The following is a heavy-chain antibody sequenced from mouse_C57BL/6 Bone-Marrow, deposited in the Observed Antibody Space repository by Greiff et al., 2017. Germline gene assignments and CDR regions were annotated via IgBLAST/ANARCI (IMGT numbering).Heavy chain of an antibody. J-gene: IGHJ2*01. CDR2: IDPSDSYT. V-gene: IGHV1-59*01. Sequence: QVQLQQPGAELVRPGTSVKLSCKASGYTFTSYWMPWVKQRPGQGLEWIGVIDPSDSYTNYNQKFKGKATLTVDTSASTAYMQLSSLTSEDSAVYYCARWHYYGSSYDFDYWGQGTTLTVSS. CDR3: ARWHYYGSSYDFDY. CDR1: GYTFTSYW. D-gene: IGHD1-1*01.